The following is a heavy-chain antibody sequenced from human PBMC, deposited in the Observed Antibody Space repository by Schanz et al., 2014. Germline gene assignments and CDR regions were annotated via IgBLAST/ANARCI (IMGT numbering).Heavy chain of an antibody. CDR3: ARDGEAAAGCDY. Sequence: QLMQSGSEVRKPGASVKVSCKASGYIFGSHGMTWVRQAPGQGLEWMGRIIPILGITNVAQTFQDRVTITADKSTSTAYMELSSLRSEDTAVYYCARDGEAAAGCDYWGQGTLVTVSS. D-gene: IGHD6-13*01. CDR2: IIPILGIT. V-gene: IGHV1-69*04. J-gene: IGHJ4*02. CDR1: GYIFGSHG.